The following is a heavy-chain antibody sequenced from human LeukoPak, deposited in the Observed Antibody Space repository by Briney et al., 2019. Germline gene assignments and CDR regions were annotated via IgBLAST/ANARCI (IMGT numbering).Heavy chain of an antibody. CDR2: INPSGGST. Sequence: ASVKVSCKASGYTFTSYYMHWVRRAPGQGLEWMGIINPSGGSTSYAQKFQGRVTMTRDTSTSTVYMELSSLRSEDTAVYYCARAGDRRGNYYYYGMDVWGQGTTVTVSS. J-gene: IGHJ6*02. V-gene: IGHV1-46*01. CDR3: ARAGDRRGNYYYYGMDV. CDR1: GYTFTSYY. D-gene: IGHD3-16*01.